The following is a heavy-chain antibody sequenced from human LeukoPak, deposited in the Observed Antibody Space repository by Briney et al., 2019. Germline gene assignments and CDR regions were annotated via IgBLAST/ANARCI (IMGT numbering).Heavy chain of an antibody. CDR1: GGSFIGYY. Sequence: SETLSLSCAVFGGSFIGYYWSWIRQPPGKGLEWVWEINHSGSTNYHPSLKSRVTISVDTSRNKFSLKLRSVTAADTAGHYFAGGPDCGGGSCTNRPNDYWGQGILVTVSS. CDR3: AGGPDCGGGSCTNRPNDY. J-gene: IGHJ4*02. D-gene: IGHD2-15*01. CDR2: INHSGST. V-gene: IGHV4-34*01.